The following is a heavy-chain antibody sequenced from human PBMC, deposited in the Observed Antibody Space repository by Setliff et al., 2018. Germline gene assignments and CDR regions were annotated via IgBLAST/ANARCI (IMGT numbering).Heavy chain of an antibody. J-gene: IGHJ6*02. D-gene: IGHD3-10*01. CDR2: IYYSGGSI. Sequence: PSETLSLTCTVSGGSISSGGYYWSWIRQHPGKGLEWIGYIYYSGGSIFYADSVRGRFTISREPSKDTLSLQMDSLRVEDTAVYYCARDPPNVGYVTGRGYFYFGMAVWGHGNTVTVSS. V-gene: IGHV4-31*03. CDR3: ARDPPNVGYVTGRGYFYFGMAV. CDR1: GGSISSGGYY.